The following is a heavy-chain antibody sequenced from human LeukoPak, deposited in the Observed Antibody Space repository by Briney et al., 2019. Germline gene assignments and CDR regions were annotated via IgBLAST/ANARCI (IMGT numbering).Heavy chain of an antibody. D-gene: IGHD3-10*02. V-gene: IGHV3-23*01. CDR1: VFTLSSHG. CDR2: ISGSGDNT. J-gene: IGHJ6*04. CDR3: AELGITMIGGV. Sequence: KSGGSLRLSCAASVFTLSSHGMSWVRQAPGKGLEWVSTISGSGDNTYYADSVKGRFTISRDNAKNSLYLQMNSLRAEDTAVYYCAELGITMIGGVWGKGTTVTISS.